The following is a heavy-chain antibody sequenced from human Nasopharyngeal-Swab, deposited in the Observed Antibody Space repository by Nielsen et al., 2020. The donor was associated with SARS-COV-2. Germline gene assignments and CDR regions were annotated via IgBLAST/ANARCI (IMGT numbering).Heavy chain of an antibody. V-gene: IGHV5-51*01. J-gene: IGHJ6*03. CDR1: GYSFTSYW. D-gene: IGHD3-22*01. CDR2: IYPGDSDT. Sequence: GGSLRLSCKGSGYSFTSYWIGWVRQMPGKGLEWMGIIYPGDSDTRYSLSFQGQVTISADKSISTAYLQWSSLKASDTAMYYCARGPPRVIDYYYYMDVWGKGTTVTVSS. CDR3: ARGPPRVIDYYYYMDV.